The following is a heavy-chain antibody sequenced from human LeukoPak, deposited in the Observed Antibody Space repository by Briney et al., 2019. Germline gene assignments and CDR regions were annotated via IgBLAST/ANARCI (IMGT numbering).Heavy chain of an antibody. D-gene: IGHD2-15*01. CDR2: IIPIFGTA. CDR1: GGTFSSYA. Sequence: SVKVSCKASGGTFSSYAISWVRQAPGQGLEWMGRIIPIFGTANYAQKFQGRVTITADKSTSTAYMELSSLRSEDTAVYYCARSETYCGWFDPWGQGTLVTVSS. J-gene: IGHJ5*02. CDR3: ARSETYCGWFDP. V-gene: IGHV1-69*06.